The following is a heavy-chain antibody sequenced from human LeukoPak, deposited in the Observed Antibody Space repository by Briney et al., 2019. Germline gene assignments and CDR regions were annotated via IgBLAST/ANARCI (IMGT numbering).Heavy chain of an antibody. J-gene: IGHJ4*02. CDR2: ISYSGTA. CDR1: GGSITSRSHY. CDR3: ARRLDDDFWSGSDYYFDY. D-gene: IGHD3-3*01. V-gene: IGHV4-39*07. Sequence: PSETLSPTCTVSGGSITSRSHYWGWIRQPPGKGLEWIGSISYSGTALYHPSLTSRVTISVDPSKNQFSLNLTSVTAADTAVYYCARRLDDDFWSGSDYYFDYWGRGTLVAVSS.